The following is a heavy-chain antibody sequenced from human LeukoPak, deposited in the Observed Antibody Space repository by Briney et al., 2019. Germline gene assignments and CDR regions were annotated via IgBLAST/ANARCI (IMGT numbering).Heavy chain of an antibody. D-gene: IGHD2-2*01. J-gene: IGHJ5*02. CDR1: GFTFSSYA. CDR2: IPYDGSNK. V-gene: IGHV3-30-3*01. CDR3: ARGTVWGIPAAMGDWFDP. Sequence: PGGSLRLSCAASGFTFSSYAMHWVRQAPGKGLEWVAVIPYDGSNKYYADSVKGRFTISRDNSKNTLYLQMNSLRAEDTAVYYCARGTVWGIPAAMGDWFDPWGQGTLVTVSS.